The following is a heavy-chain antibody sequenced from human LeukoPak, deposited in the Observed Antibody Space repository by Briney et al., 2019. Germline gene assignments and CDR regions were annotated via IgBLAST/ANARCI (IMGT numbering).Heavy chain of an antibody. CDR1: GFTFSTYW. Sequence: QPGGSLRLSCAASGFTFSTYWMTWVRQAPGKGLEWVANIKQDGSEKTYVDSVGGRFTISRDNAKTSLYLQMNSLRVDDTAIYYCARGLVTMLRGVMGYWDQGTLVTVSS. V-gene: IGHV3-7*01. D-gene: IGHD3-10*01. CDR3: ARGLVTMLRGVMGY. CDR2: IKQDGSEK. J-gene: IGHJ4*02.